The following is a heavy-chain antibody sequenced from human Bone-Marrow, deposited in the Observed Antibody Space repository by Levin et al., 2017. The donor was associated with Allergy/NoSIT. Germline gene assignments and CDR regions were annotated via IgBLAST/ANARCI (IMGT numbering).Heavy chain of an antibody. D-gene: IGHD3-10*01. CDR3: TRDYYGSEASWVAFDI. CDR1: GDSVSSSTYY. CDR2: IGDSGST. Sequence: GSLRLSCTVSGDSVSSSTYYWNWIRQSPGRGLEWIGYIGDSGSTKYNPSLKSRLTLSIDTSKNQFSLKLSSVTAADTAVYYCTRDYYGSEASWVAFDIWGQGTMVTVSS. V-gene: IGHV4-61*01. J-gene: IGHJ3*02.